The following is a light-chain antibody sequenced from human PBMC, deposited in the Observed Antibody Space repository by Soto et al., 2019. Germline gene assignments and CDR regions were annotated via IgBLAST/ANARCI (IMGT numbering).Light chain of an antibody. CDR3: QSYDSSLSGDV. Sequence: QSVLTQPPSVSGAPGQRVTISCTGSSSNIGAGYEVHWYQQLPGTAPNLLIYGNSNRPSGVPDRFSGSKSGTSASLAITGLQAEDEADYYCQSYDSSLSGDVFGTGTKVTVL. J-gene: IGLJ1*01. CDR2: GNS. V-gene: IGLV1-40*01. CDR1: SSNIGAGYE.